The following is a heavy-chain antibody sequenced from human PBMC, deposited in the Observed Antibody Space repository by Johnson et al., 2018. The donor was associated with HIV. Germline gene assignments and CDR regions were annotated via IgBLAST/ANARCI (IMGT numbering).Heavy chain of an antibody. CDR1: GFTVNSNY. CDR2: IYSGGNT. CDR3: TTDGVGDNIVSAFDM. Sequence: VQLVESGGGLIQPGGSLRLSCAASGFTVNSNYMSWVRQAPGKGLEWVSVIYSGGNTYYADSVKGRFTISRDNFKNTLYLQMNSLRAEDTAVYYCTTDGVGDNIVSAFDMWGQGAMVTVSS. V-gene: IGHV3-53*01. J-gene: IGHJ3*02. D-gene: IGHD2/OR15-2a*01.